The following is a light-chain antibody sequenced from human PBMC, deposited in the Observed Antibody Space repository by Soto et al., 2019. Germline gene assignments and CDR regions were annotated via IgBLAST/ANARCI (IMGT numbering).Light chain of an antibody. V-gene: IGLV2-14*01. Sequence: QSVLTLPGSVSGSPGQSITISCTGPSSDYVSWYQQHPGKAPKLLIYDLTIRPSGVSDRFSGSKSGNTASLTISGLQADDEADYYCSSYTVNKTYVFXTGTKVTVL. J-gene: IGLJ1*01. CDR1: SSDY. CDR3: SSYTVNKTYV. CDR2: DLT.